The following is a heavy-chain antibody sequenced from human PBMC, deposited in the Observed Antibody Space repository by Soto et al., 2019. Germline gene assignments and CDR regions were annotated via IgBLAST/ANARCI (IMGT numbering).Heavy chain of an antibody. CDR3: ARNLMDYDILTCYYLAYYFDY. V-gene: IGHV1-3*01. D-gene: IGHD3-9*01. CDR2: INAGNGNT. Sequence: QVQLVQSGAEVKKPGASVKVSCKASGYTFTSYAMHWVRQAPGQRLEWMGWINAGNGNTKYSQKFQGRVTITRDTSASTAYMELSSLRSEDTAVYYCARNLMDYDILTCYYLAYYFDYWGQGTLVTVSS. J-gene: IGHJ4*02. CDR1: GYTFTSYA.